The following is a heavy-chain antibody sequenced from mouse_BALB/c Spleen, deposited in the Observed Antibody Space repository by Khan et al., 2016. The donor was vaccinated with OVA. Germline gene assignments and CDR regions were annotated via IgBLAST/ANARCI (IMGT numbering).Heavy chain of an antibody. CDR1: GFTFSTYG. CDR3: TRLAYYYDSEGFAY. D-gene: IGHD1-1*01. J-gene: IGHJ3*01. V-gene: IGHV5-6*01. CDR2: ISSGGSYT. Sequence: EVELVESGGDLVKSGGSLKLSCAASGFTFSTYGMSWVRQTPDKRLEWVATISSGGSYTYYPDSVKGRFTISRDNAKNTLYLQMSSLKSEDIAMYYCTRLAYYYDSEGFAYWGQGTLVTVAT.